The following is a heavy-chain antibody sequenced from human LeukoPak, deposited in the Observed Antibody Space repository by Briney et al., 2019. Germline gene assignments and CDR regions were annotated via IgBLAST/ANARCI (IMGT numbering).Heavy chain of an antibody. J-gene: IGHJ4*02. Sequence: PGGSLRLSCAASEFTSSNYAMTWVRQAPGKGLEWASAISGSGGSTYYADSVKGRFTISRDNSKNTLYLQMNSLRAEDTAVYYCATPPSRVGATTVDYWGQGTLATVSS. CDR1: EFTSSNYA. CDR2: ISGSGGST. V-gene: IGHV3-23*01. D-gene: IGHD1-26*01. CDR3: ATPPSRVGATTVDY.